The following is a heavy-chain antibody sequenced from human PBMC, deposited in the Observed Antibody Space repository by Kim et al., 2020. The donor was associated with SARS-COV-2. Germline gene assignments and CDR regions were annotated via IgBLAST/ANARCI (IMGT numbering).Heavy chain of an antibody. J-gene: IGHJ4*02. CDR1: GYTFTSYG. CDR3: ASTNDPQIVATTGPDY. Sequence: ASVKVSCKASGYTFTSYGISWVRQAPGQGLEWMGWISAYNGNTNYAQKLQGRVTMTTDTSTSTAYMELRSLRSDDTAVYYCASTNDPQIVATTGPDYWGQGTLVTVSS. D-gene: IGHD5-12*01. V-gene: IGHV1-18*01. CDR2: ISAYNGNT.